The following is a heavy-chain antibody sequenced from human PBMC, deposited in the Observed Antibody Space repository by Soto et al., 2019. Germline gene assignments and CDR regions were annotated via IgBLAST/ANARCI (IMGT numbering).Heavy chain of an antibody. V-gene: IGHV1-2*02. Sequence: ASVKVSCKASGYIFTGFHIHWLRQAPGQGLEWMGWINPNTGATKSAQKFQGRVALTRDTSISTAYMELNNMRSDDTAVYYCARGRTLKWNWFDPWGQGTLVTSPQ. CDR1: GYIFTGFH. CDR2: INPNTGAT. D-gene: IGHD2-15*01. J-gene: IGHJ5*02. CDR3: ARGRTLKWNWFDP.